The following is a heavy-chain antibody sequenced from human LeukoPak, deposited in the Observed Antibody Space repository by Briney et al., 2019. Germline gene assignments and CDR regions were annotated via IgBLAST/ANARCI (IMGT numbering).Heavy chain of an antibody. D-gene: IGHD6-13*01. CDR1: CGSISSYY. CDR3: ARASQQLVPPYYYYMDV. Sequence: PSETLSLTCTVSCGSISSYYWSSIRQPPGKGLEWIGYIYYSGSTNSNPSLKSRITISVATSKNQFSLKLSSVTAADTAVYYCARASQQLVPPYYYYMDVWGKGTTVTVSS. CDR2: IYYSGST. J-gene: IGHJ6*03. V-gene: IGHV4-59*01.